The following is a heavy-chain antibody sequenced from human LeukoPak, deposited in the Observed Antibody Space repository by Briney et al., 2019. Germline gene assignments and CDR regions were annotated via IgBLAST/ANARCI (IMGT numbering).Heavy chain of an antibody. CDR3: AKTAVYCGGDCYPYYFDY. D-gene: IGHD2-21*02. Sequence: GGSLRLSCAASGFTFSSYGMHWVRQAPGKGLEWVAVISYDGSNKYDADSVKGRFTISRDNSKNTLYLQMNSLRPEDTAVYYCAKTAVYCGGDCYPYYFDYWGQGTLVTVSS. V-gene: IGHV3-30*18. J-gene: IGHJ4*02. CDR1: GFTFSSYG. CDR2: ISYDGSNK.